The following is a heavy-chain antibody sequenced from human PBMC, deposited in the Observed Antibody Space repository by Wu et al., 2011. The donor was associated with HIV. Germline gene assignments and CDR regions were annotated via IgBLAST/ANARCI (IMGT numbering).Heavy chain of an antibody. D-gene: IGHD3-10*01. CDR2: IIPMHGTV. Sequence: QVQLTQSGAEVKKPGSSVKVSCKASGGTFSNYVISWVRRAPGHGLEWMGGIIPMHGTVNYAQKFQGRVTITTDESTTTAYMELSSLRFEDTAVYYCARRLGVRSMVRGVINPAPFDYWGQGTLVTVSS. CDR3: ARRLGVRSMVRGVINPAPFDY. V-gene: IGHV1-69*05. CDR1: GGTFSNYV. J-gene: IGHJ4*02.